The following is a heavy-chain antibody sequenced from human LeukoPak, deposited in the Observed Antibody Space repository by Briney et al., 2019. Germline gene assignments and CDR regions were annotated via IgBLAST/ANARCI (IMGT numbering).Heavy chain of an antibody. CDR1: GYPFTGYH. CDR3: ATSDSSGYCTL. D-gene: IGHD3-22*01. V-gene: IGHV1-2*02. Sequence: ASVKVSCKASGYPFTGYHVQWVRQAPGQGLEWMGRINPNSGGTNYAQKFQGRVTMTRDTSISTAYMELSRLRSDDTAVYYCATSDSSGYCTLWGQGTLVTVSS. J-gene: IGHJ4*02. CDR2: INPNSGGT.